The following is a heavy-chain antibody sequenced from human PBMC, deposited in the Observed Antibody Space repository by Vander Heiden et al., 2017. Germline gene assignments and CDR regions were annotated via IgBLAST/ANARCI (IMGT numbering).Heavy chain of an antibody. CDR3: ARDMFNYDDYEVAWLDALDI. D-gene: IGHD4-17*01. CDR1: GFTFGSHG. CDR2: IWYDGSNK. J-gene: IGHJ3*02. Sequence: QVQLVESGGGVVQPGRSLRLSCAASGFTFGSHGMHWVGQAPGKGLEWVAIIWYDGSNKYYANSVKGRFTISRDNSKNRLYLQMNSLRAEDTAIYYCARDMFNYDDYEVAWLDALDIWGQGTMVTVSS. V-gene: IGHV3-33*01.